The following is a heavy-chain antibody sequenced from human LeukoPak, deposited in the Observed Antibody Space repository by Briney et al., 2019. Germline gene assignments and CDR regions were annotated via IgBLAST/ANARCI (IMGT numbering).Heavy chain of an antibody. D-gene: IGHD3-9*01. CDR3: ARGRSVLRYFDWLSQGDAFDI. J-gene: IGHJ3*02. CDR1: GYTFTSYD. V-gene: IGHV1-8*01. Sequence: ASVKVSCKASGYTFTSYDINWVRQATGQGLEWMGWMNPNSGNTGYAQKFQGRVTMTRNTSISTAYMELSSLRSEDMAVYYCARGRSVLRYFDWLSQGDAFDIWGQGTMVTVSS. CDR2: MNPNSGNT.